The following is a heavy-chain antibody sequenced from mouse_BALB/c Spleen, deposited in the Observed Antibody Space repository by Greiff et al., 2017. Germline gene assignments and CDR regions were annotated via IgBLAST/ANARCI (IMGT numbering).Heavy chain of an antibody. V-gene: IGHV3-6*02. D-gene: IGHD2-4*01. Sequence: EVQLQQSGPGLVKPSQSLSLTCSVTGYSITSGYYWNWIRQFPGNKLEWMGYISYDGSNNYNPSLKNRISITRDTSKNQFFLKLNSVTTEDTATYYCANYDGDYWGQGTTLTVSS. CDR2: ISYDGSN. J-gene: IGHJ2*01. CDR3: ANYDGDY. CDR1: GYSITSGYY.